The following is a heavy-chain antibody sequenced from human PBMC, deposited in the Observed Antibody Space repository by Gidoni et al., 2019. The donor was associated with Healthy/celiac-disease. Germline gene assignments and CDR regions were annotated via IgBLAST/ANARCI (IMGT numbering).Heavy chain of an antibody. V-gene: IGHV2-70*01. D-gene: IGHD3-22*01. CDR2: IDWDDDK. Sequence: QVTLRESGPALVKPTQTLTLTCTFSGFSLSTSGMCVSRIRQPPGKALEWLALIDWDDDKYYSTSLKTRLTISKDTSKNQVVLTMTNMDPVDTATYYCARTYYYDSSGYYLDYWGQGTLVTVSS. J-gene: IGHJ4*02. CDR3: ARTYYYDSSGYYLDY. CDR1: GFSLSTSGMC.